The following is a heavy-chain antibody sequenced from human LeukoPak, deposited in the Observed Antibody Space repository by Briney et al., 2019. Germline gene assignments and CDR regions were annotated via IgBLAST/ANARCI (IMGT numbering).Heavy chain of an antibody. CDR2: IYYSGST. CDR3: ARGYCSGGSCYGP. J-gene: IGHJ5*02. CDR1: GGSISSYY. D-gene: IGHD2-15*01. V-gene: IGHV4-59*01. Sequence: SETLSLTCTVSGGSISSYYWSWIRQPPGKGLEWIGYIYYSGSTNYNPSLKSRVTISVDTSKNQFSLKLSSVTAADTPVYYCARGYCSGGSCYGPWGQGTLVTVSS.